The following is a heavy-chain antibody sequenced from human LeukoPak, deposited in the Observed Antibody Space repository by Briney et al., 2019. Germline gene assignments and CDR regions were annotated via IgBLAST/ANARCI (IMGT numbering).Heavy chain of an antibody. CDR2: IRYHGSDK. D-gene: IGHD6-13*01. V-gene: IGHV3-30*02. J-gene: IGHJ4*02. CDR3: AKSPSSWKFDD. Sequence: GGSLRLSCAASGFTFSSCGMHWVRQAPGKGLEWVAFIRYHGSDKYYADSVKGRFTISRDNSKNTLDLQMNSLRADDTAVYYCAKSPSSWKFDDWGQGTLVTVSS. CDR1: GFTFSSCG.